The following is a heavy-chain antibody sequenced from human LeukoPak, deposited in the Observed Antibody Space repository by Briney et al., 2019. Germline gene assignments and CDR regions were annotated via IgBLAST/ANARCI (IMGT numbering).Heavy chain of an antibody. V-gene: IGHV4-61*01. CDR1: GASVSSGRHY. D-gene: IGHD4/OR15-4a*01. CDR3: ARGRGFGYGVDF. J-gene: IGHJ4*02. CDR2: FYDGENT. Sequence: PPETLSLTCTVSGASVSSGRHYWSWIRQPPGKGLEWIGHFYDGENTHYNPSFKSRVTLSLDTPENQFSLKFSSMTAADTAVYYCARGRGFGYGVDFWGQGTLVTVST.